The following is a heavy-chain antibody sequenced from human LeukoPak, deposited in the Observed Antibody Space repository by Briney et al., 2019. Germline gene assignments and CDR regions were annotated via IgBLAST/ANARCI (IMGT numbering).Heavy chain of an antibody. V-gene: IGHV1-8*01. Sequence: GASVKVSCKASGYTFTSYDINWVRQATGQGLEWMGWMDPNSGNTGYAQKFQGRVTMTRNTSISTAYMELSSLRSEDTAVYYCARYCSSTSCNADDWGQGTLVTVSS. CDR1: GYTFTSYD. J-gene: IGHJ4*02. CDR3: ARYCSSTSCNADD. CDR2: MDPNSGNT. D-gene: IGHD2-2*01.